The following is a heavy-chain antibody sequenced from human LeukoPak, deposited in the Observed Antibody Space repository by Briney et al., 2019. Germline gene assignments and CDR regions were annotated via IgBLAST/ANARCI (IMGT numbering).Heavy chain of an antibody. V-gene: IGHV3-48*03. CDR1: GFTFSSYE. CDR2: ISSSGSTI. D-gene: IGHD3-22*01. J-gene: IGHJ6*03. Sequence: PGGSLRLSCAASGFTFSSYEMNWVRQAPGKWLEWVSYISSSGSTIYYADSVKGRFTISRDDAKNSLYLQMNSLRAEDTAVYYCARDQYYYDSSGTGYYYYYMDVWGKGTTVTISS. CDR3: ARDQYYYDSSGTGYYYYYMDV.